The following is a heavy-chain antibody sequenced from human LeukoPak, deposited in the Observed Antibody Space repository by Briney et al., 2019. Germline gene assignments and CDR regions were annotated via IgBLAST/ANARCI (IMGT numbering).Heavy chain of an antibody. V-gene: IGHV3-30*18. Sequence: GGSLRLSCAASGFTFSSYGMHWVRQAPGKGLEWVAVISYDGSNKYYADSVKGRFTISRDNSKNTLYLQMNSLRAEDTAVYYCAKAGLRYFDWLDYWGQGTLVTVSS. CDR1: GFTFSSYG. CDR2: ISYDGSNK. D-gene: IGHD3-9*01. CDR3: AKAGLRYFDWLDY. J-gene: IGHJ4*02.